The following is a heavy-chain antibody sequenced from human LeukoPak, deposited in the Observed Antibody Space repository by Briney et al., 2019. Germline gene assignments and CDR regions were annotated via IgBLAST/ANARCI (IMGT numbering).Heavy chain of an antibody. CDR3: ARSIPYGTTWYGRSDY. CDR2: IKPDGTTK. Sequence: PGGSLRLSRAASGFPFSSYSMTWVRQAPGKRLEWVANIKPDGTTKFYVDSVKGRFTISRDNALNSLYLQMNSLRAEDTAIYYCARSIPYGTTWYGRSDYWGQGTLVTVSS. D-gene: IGHD6-13*01. V-gene: IGHV3-7*03. CDR1: GFPFSSYS. J-gene: IGHJ4*02.